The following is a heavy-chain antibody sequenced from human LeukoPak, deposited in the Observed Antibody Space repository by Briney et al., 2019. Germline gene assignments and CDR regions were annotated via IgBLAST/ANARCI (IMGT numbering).Heavy chain of an antibody. V-gene: IGHV3-21*01. CDR1: GFTFIDYS. J-gene: IGHJ4*02. CDR2: ISSSSPYI. CDR3: ARVYSRVGPFDY. D-gene: IGHD5-18*01. Sequence: GGSLRLSCAASGFTFIDYSMKWVRQAPGKGLEWVSPISSSSPYIYYTDSVKGRFTISRDNAKNSLYLQMNSLRAEDTAVYYCARVYSRVGPFDYWGQGTLVTVSS.